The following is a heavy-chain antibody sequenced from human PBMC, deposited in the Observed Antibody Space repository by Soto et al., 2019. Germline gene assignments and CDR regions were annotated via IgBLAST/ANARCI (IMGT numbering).Heavy chain of an antibody. CDR1: GLTFCSYS. D-gene: IGHD3-3*02. V-gene: IGHV3-48*01. CDR3: ARGPPPSKGALDI. Sequence: LRRFSAASGLTFCSYSSNYIRQAPGKGLEGVSYISSSNSTIYYADYVKRRFTITRGNDKNSRKLQMNSQRVEDTAGDFCARGPPPSKGALDIWGQGTRVTVSS. J-gene: IGHJ3*02. CDR2: ISSSNSTI.